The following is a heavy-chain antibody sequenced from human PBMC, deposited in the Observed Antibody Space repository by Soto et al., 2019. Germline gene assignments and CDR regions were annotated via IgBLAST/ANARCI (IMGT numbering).Heavy chain of an antibody. CDR1: GFTFSSHA. CDR2: ISYDGSNK. D-gene: IGHD5-12*01. J-gene: IGHJ4*02. CDR3: AREHLDIVVTKFPYFDY. Sequence: QVQLVESGGGVVQPGRSLRLSCAASGFTFSSHAMHWVRQAPGKGLEWVAVISYDGSNKYYAGSVKGRFTISRDNSKTTQYLQMNSLRPEDTAMYYCAREHLDIVVTKFPYFDYWGQGTLVSVSS. V-gene: IGHV3-30*03.